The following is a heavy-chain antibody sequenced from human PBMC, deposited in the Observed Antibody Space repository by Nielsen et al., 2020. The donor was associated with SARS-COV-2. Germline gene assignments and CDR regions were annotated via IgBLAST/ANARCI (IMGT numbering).Heavy chain of an antibody. Sequence: SETLSLTCSVSGGSISSSNYYWGWVRQPPGKRLEWIGSFYYSGSTYYNPSLKSRVTISVDTSKNQSSLKLSSVTAADTAVYYCARNPSRFDPWGQGTPGHRLL. CDR3: ARNPSRFDP. V-gene: IGHV4-39*01. J-gene: IGHJ5*02. CDR2: FYYSGST. CDR1: GGSISSSNYY.